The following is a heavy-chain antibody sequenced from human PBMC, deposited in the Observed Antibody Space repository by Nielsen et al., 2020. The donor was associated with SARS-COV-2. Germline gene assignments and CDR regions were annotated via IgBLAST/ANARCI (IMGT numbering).Heavy chain of an antibody. CDR1: GFSFGDYG. V-gene: IGHV3-30*18. CDR3: AKGKSGSYFTNFDY. CDR2: ISYDGSNK. J-gene: IGHJ4*02. D-gene: IGHD1-26*01. Sequence: GESLKISCTASGFSFGDYGVTWVRQAPGKGLEWVAVISYDGSNKYYADSVKGRFTISRDNSKNTLYLQMNSLRAEDTAVYYCAKGKSGSYFTNFDYWGQGTLVTVSS.